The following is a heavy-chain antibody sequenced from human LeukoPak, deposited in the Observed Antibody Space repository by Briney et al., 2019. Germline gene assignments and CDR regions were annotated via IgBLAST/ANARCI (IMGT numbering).Heavy chain of an antibody. CDR2: ISSSGSTM. D-gene: IGHD3-22*01. CDR3: ARELDTSGPSDAIDI. V-gene: IGHV3-48*03. Sequence: GGSLRLSYAASGFTFNSYEMNWVRQAPGKGLEWVSYISSSGSTMYYADSVKGRFTISRDNAKNSLYLQMNSLRAEDTALYYCARELDTSGPSDAIDIWGQGTMVTVSS. CDR1: GFTFNSYE. J-gene: IGHJ3*02.